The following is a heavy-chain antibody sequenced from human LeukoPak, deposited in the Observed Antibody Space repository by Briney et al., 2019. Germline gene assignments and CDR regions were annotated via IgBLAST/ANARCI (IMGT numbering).Heavy chain of an antibody. CDR1: GFNFNNYW. CDR3: ASLSQYPSAWFDP. D-gene: IGHD2/OR15-2a*01. J-gene: IGHJ5*02. CDR2: INSDGSTT. Sequence: GGSLRLACAASGFNFNNYWMHWVRQTPGKGLEWVSRINSDGSTTTYADSMKGRFTISRDNTKNMLYLQMNSLTAEDTAMYYCASLSQYPSAWFDPWGQGTLVTVSS. V-gene: IGHV3-74*01.